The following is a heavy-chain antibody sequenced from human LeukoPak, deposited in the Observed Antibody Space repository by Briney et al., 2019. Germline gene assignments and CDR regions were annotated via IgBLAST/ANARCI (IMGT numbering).Heavy chain of an antibody. CDR2: ISSNGGST. Sequence: RGGSLRLSCAASGFTFSSYAMHWVRQAPGKGLEYVSAISSNGGSTYYANSVKGRFTISRDNSKNTLYLQMGSLRAEDMAVYYCARGTYDFWSGYNWFDPWGQGTLVTVSS. CDR1: GFTFSSYA. CDR3: ARGTYDFWSGYNWFDP. J-gene: IGHJ5*02. D-gene: IGHD3-3*01. V-gene: IGHV3-64*01.